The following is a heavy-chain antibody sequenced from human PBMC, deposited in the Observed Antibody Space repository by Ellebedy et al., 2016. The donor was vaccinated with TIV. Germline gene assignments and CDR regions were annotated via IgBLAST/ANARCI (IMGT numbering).Heavy chain of an antibody. CDR2: ISGSGGST. CDR1: GFTFSSYA. Sequence: GESLKISXAASGFTFSSYAMSWVRQAPGKGLEWVSAISGSGGSTYYADSVKGRFTISRDNSKNTQYLQMNNLRAEDTAVYYCAKQGDYGHYFDYWGQGTLVTVSS. J-gene: IGHJ4*02. CDR3: AKQGDYGHYFDY. D-gene: IGHD4-17*01. V-gene: IGHV3-23*01.